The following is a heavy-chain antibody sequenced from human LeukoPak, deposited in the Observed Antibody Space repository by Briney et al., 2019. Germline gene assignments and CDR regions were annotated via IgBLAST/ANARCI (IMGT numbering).Heavy chain of an antibody. D-gene: IGHD6-6*01. CDR1: GESISSYY. V-gene: IGHV4-59*01. CDR3: ARERYSSSPFDY. Sequence: SETLSLTCTVSGESISSYYWSWIRQPPGKGLEWIGYIYDSGSTNYKPSLKSRVTISVDTSKNQFSLKLSSVTAADTALYYCARERYSSSPFDYWGQGTLVTVSS. CDR2: IYDSGST. J-gene: IGHJ4*02.